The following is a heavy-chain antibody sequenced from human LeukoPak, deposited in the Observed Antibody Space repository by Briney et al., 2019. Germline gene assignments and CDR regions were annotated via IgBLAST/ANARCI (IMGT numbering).Heavy chain of an antibody. CDR1: GFTFDDYA. J-gene: IGHJ6*02. V-gene: IGHV3-9*01. CDR2: IIWNTGSV. D-gene: IGHD6-19*01. Sequence: GRSLRLSCAASGFTFDDYAMHWVRQAPGKGLEWVSGIIWNTGSVGYADSVKGRFTISRDNAKNSLYLQMNSLRAEDTAVYYCARAGYSSGWYRGKYYYYGMDVWGQGTTVTVSS. CDR3: ARAGYSSGWYRGKYYYYGMDV.